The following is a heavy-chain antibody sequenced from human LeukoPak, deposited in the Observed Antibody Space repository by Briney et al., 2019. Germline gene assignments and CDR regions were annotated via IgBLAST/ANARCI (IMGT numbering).Heavy chain of an antibody. D-gene: IGHD6-13*01. CDR3: ARAGRFIAAAGTPVQNYYYYMDV. CDR2: IIPIFGTA. V-gene: IGHV1-69*06. CDR1: GYTFTSHY. J-gene: IGHJ6*03. Sequence: SVKVSCKASGYTFTSHYMHWVRQAPGQGLEWMGGIIPIFGTANYAQKFQGRVTITADKSTSTAYMELSSLRSEDTAVYYCARAGRFIAAAGTPVQNYYYYMDVWGKGTTVTVSS.